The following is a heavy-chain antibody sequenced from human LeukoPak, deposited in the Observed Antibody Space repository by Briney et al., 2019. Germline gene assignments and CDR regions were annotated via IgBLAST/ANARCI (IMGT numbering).Heavy chain of an antibody. Sequence: ASVKVSCKASGYTFTGYYMHWVRQAPGQGLEWMGWINPNSGGTNYAQKFQSRVTMTRETSISTAYMELSRLRSDDTAVYYCARDVYYYGSGSYTPYYFDYWGQGTLVTVSS. D-gene: IGHD3-10*01. J-gene: IGHJ4*02. CDR2: INPNSGGT. CDR3: ARDVYYYGSGSYTPYYFDY. V-gene: IGHV1-2*02. CDR1: GYTFTGYY.